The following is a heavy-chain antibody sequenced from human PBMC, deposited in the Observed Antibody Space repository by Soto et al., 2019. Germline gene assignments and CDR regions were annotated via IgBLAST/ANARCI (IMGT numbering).Heavy chain of an antibody. J-gene: IGHJ4*02. CDR1: GASVTRGSYY. D-gene: IGHD4-17*01. Sequence: SETLSLTCTVSGASVTRGSYYWSWIRQPPGKGLEWIGNIFYRGSTNYNPSLRGRVAISVDSSKNQFSLMLGSVTAADTAMYYCARSQTTVTSYDYWGQGTLVTVSS. CDR2: IFYRGST. CDR3: ARSQTTVTSYDY. V-gene: IGHV4-61*01.